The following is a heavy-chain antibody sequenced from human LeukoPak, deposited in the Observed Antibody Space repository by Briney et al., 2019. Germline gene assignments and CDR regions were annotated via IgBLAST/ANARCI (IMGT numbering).Heavy chain of an antibody. CDR3: ARDSAAYFDY. V-gene: IGHV4-30-2*01. Sequence: SQTLSLTCTVSGGSISSGGYYWSWIRQPPGKGLEWIGYIYHSGSTYYNPSLKSRVTISVDRSKNQFSLQLNSVTPEDTAVYYCARDSAAYFDYWGQGTLVTVSS. CDR1: GGSISSGGYY. J-gene: IGHJ4*02. CDR2: IYHSGST. D-gene: IGHD6-13*01.